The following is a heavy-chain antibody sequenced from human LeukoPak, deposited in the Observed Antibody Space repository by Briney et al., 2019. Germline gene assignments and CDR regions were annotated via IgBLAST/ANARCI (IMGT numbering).Heavy chain of an antibody. CDR2: ISAYNGNT. J-gene: IGHJ4*02. V-gene: IGHV1-18*01. CDR3: ARASIVGATVFDY. CDR1: GYTFTSYG. Sequence: ASVKVSCKASGYTFTSYGISWVRQAPGQGLEWMGWISAYNGNTKYAQKLQGRVTMTTDTSTSTAYVELRSLRSDDTAVYYCARASIVGATVFDYWGQGTLVTVSS. D-gene: IGHD1-26*01.